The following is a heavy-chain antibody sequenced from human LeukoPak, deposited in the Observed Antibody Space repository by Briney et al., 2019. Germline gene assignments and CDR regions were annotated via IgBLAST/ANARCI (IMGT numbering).Heavy chain of an antibody. Sequence: PSETLSLACTVSGGSISSGGYYWSWIRQHPGKGLEWIGYIYYSGSTYYNPSLKSRVTISVDTSKNQFSLKLSSVTAADTAVYYCARVLTVYLFDYWGQGTLVTVSS. D-gene: IGHD2-8*01. CDR3: ARVLTVYLFDY. J-gene: IGHJ4*02. V-gene: IGHV4-31*03. CDR1: GGSISSGGYY. CDR2: IYYSGST.